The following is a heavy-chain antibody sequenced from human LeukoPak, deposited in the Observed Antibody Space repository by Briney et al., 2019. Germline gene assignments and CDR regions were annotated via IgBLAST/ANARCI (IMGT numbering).Heavy chain of an antibody. CDR3: ARDTLEYSNSPDALDI. CDR1: GFTFSAYE. D-gene: IGHD4-23*01. V-gene: IGHV3-48*03. Sequence: GGSLRLSCAASGFTFSAYEMNWVRQAPGKGLEWVSYIGSSGSTVYYADSVKGRFTISRDNAKNSLYMQKESLRDEDTAIYYCARDTLEYSNSPDALDIWGQGTMVTVSS. CDR2: IGSSGSTV. J-gene: IGHJ3*02.